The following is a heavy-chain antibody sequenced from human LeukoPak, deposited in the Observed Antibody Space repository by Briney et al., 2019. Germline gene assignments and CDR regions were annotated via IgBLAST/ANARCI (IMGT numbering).Heavy chain of an antibody. CDR3: ARDWDQLVPSKGGPPRYFYFMDV. CDR1: GYTFTDYN. V-gene: IGHV1-2*07. Sequence: ASVKVSCKTSGYTFTDYNMHWVRQAPGQGPEWKGWIDANRGGTNYAHRFQDRVTITRVTSISTVYMELNNLRSDDTAVYYCARDWDQLVPSKGGPPRYFYFMDVWGKGTSVIISS. J-gene: IGHJ6*03. D-gene: IGHD2-15*01. CDR2: IDANRGGT.